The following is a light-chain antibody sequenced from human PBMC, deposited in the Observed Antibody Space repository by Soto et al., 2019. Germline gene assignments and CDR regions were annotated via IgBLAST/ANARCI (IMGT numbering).Light chain of an antibody. CDR2: TND. J-gene: IGLJ3*02. CDR3: AAWDARLSAWV. CDR1: SSNIGSDY. Sequence: QLGLTQPPSASGTPGQRVTISCSGSSSNIGSDYVYWYQQLPGTAPKLLIYTNDQRPSGVPDRFSGSKSGTSASLAISGLRSEDEADYWCAAWDARLSAWVFGGGTKLTVL. V-gene: IGLV1-47*02.